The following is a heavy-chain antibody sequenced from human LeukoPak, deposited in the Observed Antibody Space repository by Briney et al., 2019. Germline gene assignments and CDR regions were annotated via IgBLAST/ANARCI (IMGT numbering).Heavy chain of an antibody. CDR3: ARDGTRIGNYYDSSGYLFDY. CDR2: IYYTGST. V-gene: IGHV4-59*01. J-gene: IGHJ4*02. Sequence: SETLSLTCTVSGGSISSYYWTWIRQPPGKGLEWIGYIYYTGSTGYNPSLKSRVTISVDTTKKQFSLNLNSATAADTAVYYCARDGTRIGNYYDSSGYLFDYWGQGTLVTVSS. D-gene: IGHD3-22*01. CDR1: GGSISSYY.